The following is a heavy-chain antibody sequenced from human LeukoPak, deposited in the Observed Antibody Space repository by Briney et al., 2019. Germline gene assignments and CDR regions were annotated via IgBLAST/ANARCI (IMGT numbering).Heavy chain of an antibody. D-gene: IGHD5-18*01. CDR2: FDPEDGET. Sequence: ASVKVPCKVSGYTLTELFMHWVRQAPAKKLEWVGGFDPEDGETIYPQKFQGRVTMTEDTSTDTAYMELSSLRSEDTAVYYCATVLSGIQLWYRPYYFDYWGQGTLVTVSS. CDR3: ATVLSGIQLWYRPYYFDY. V-gene: IGHV1-24*01. CDR1: GYTLTELF. J-gene: IGHJ4*02.